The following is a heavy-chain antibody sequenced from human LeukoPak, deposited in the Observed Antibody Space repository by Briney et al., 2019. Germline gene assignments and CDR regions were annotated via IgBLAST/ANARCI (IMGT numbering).Heavy chain of an antibody. CDR3: AKWGDYDVLTGYYVPDY. J-gene: IGHJ4*02. CDR1: GFTFSNYA. D-gene: IGHD3-9*01. CDR2: ILGSGGST. V-gene: IGHV3-23*01. Sequence: GGSLRLSCAASGFTFSNYAMSWVRQAPGKGLEWVSAILGSGGSTYYADSVKGQFTVSRDNSKSTLYLQMNSLRAEDTALYYCAKWGDYDVLTGYYVPDYWGQGTLVTVSS.